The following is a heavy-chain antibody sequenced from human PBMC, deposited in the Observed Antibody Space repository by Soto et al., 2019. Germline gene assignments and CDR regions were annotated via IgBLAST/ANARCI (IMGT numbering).Heavy chain of an antibody. CDR1: GYTLTELS. D-gene: IGHD5-12*01. J-gene: IGHJ4*02. CDR3: ATRGLSGYDFFDF. CDR2: FDPEDGET. V-gene: IGHV1-24*01. Sequence: VASVKVSCKVSGYTLTELSMHWVRQAPGKGLEWMGGFDPEDGETIYAQKFQGRVTMTEDTSTDTAYMELSSLRSEDTAVYYCATRGLSGYDFFDFWGQGTLVTVSS.